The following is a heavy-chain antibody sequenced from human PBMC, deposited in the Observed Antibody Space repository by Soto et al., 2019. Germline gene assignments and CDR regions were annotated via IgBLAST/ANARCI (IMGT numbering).Heavy chain of an antibody. CDR2: IIPIFGTA. CDR3: ARGRDDILTGYLPTPYYGMDV. J-gene: IGHJ6*02. Sequence: ASVKVSCKASGGTFSSYAISWVRQAPGQGLEWMGEIIPIFGTANYAQKFQGRVTITADKSTSTAYMELSSLRSEDTAVYYCARGRDDILTGYLPTPYYGMDVWGQGTTVTVSS. D-gene: IGHD3-9*01. V-gene: IGHV1-69*06. CDR1: GGTFSSYA.